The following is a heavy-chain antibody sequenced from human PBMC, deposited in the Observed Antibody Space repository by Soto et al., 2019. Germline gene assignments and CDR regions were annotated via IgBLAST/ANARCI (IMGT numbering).Heavy chain of an antibody. CDR2: INPSGGST. D-gene: IGHD6-13*01. V-gene: IGHV3-23*01. CDR1: GFTFNTYA. Sequence: PGGSLRLSCAASGFTFNTYAMSWVRQAPGKGLEWVSTINPSGGSTYYADSVKGRFTISRDNSKNTLYLQMDSLRAEDTAVYYCAKGACPPDDPTCESWYRPGPPHYGMDVWGQGTTVTVSS. CDR3: AKGACPPDDPTCESWYRPGPPHYGMDV. J-gene: IGHJ6*02.